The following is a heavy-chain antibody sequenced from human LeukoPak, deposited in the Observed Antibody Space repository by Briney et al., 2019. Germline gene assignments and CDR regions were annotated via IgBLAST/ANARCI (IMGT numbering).Heavy chain of an antibody. V-gene: IGHV3-49*04. CDR1: GFTFGDYA. Sequence: PGGSLRLSCTASGFTFGDYAMSWVRQAPGKGLEWVGFIRSKAYGGTTEYAASVKGRFTISRDDSKSIAYLQMNSLKTEDTAVYYCTRDLSVWLLTFDYWGQGTLVTASS. D-gene: IGHD3-9*01. CDR2: IRSKAYGGTT. CDR3: TRDLSVWLLTFDY. J-gene: IGHJ4*02.